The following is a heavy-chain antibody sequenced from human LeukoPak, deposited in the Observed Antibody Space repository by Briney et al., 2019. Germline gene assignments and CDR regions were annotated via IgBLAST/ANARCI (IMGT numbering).Heavy chain of an antibody. J-gene: IGHJ6*02. V-gene: IGHV3-7*01. D-gene: IGHD6-19*01. CDR2: IKQDGSGK. CDR3: AIYSSGWSPLVF. Sequence: PGGSLRLSCAASGFTFSSYWMSWVRQAPGKGLEWVANIKQDGSGKYYVNSVKGRFTISRDNAKNSLYLQMNSLRAEDTAVYYCAIYSSGWSPLVFWGQGTTVTVSS. CDR1: GFTFSSYW.